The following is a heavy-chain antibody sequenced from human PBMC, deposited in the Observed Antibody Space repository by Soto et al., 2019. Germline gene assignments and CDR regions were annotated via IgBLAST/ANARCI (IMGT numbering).Heavy chain of an antibody. V-gene: IGHV3-30*18. Sequence: PGGSLRLSCAASGFTFSSYGMHWVRQAPGKGLEWVAVISYDGSNKYYADSVKGRFTISRDNSKNTLYLQMNSLRAEDTAVYYCAKGGGGYSSGWPFDYWGQGTLVTVSS. CDR1: GFTFSSYG. CDR2: ISYDGSNK. CDR3: AKGGGGYSSGWPFDY. J-gene: IGHJ4*02. D-gene: IGHD6-19*01.